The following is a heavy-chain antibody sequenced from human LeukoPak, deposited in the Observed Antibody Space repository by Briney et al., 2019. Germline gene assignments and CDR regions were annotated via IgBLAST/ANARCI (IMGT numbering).Heavy chain of an antibody. Sequence: SETLSLTCTVSGGSISSSSYYWGWVRQPPGKGLEWIGSIYYTGNTYYSPSLQSRVTISVDTSKNQFSLRLSSVTAADTAVYYCARLFDSWGQATLVTVSS. CDR1: GGSISSSSYY. V-gene: IGHV4-39*01. J-gene: IGHJ4*02. CDR3: ARLFDS. CDR2: IYYTGNT.